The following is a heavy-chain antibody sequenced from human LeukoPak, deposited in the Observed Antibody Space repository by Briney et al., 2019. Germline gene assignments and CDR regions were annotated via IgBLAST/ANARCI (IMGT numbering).Heavy chain of an antibody. CDR1: GYSFTSYW. J-gene: IGHJ3*02. V-gene: IGHV5-51*01. CDR2: IYPGDSDT. CDR3: ARRGYCSGGGRYSNPFDI. D-gene: IGHD2-15*01. Sequence: GESLKISRNGSGYSFTSYWIGWVRQMPGKGLEWMGIIYPGDSDTRYSPSFQGQVTISVDKSISTAYLQWSSLKASDTAMYYCARRGYCSGGGRYSNPFDIWGQGTTVTVSS.